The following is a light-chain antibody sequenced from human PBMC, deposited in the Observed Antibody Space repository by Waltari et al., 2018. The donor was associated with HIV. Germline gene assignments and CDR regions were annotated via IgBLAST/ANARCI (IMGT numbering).Light chain of an antibody. CDR2: RDP. Sequence: SPDLTQAPAVSVSPGQTASIACVGHELANQYVPGYQVKAGQPPFLVISRDPERPLGLPERISGSRAGTLATLTITGVLAEDEADYYCQSAAPSGTSVIFGGWTKLTVL. CDR3: QSAAPSGTSVI. J-gene: IGLJ2*01. CDR1: ELANQY. V-gene: IGLV3-25*03.